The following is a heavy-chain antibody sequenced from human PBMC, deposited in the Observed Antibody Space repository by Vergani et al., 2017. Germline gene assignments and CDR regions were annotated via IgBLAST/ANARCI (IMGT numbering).Heavy chain of an antibody. D-gene: IGHD3-22*01. V-gene: IGHV3-33*01. CDR2: IWYDGSNK. J-gene: IGHJ3*01. CDR3: ASGTYYYDGSGYDAFNV. Sequence: QVQLVESGGGVVQPGRSLRLSCAASGFTFSSYGMHWVRQAPGKGLEWVAVIWYDGSNKYYADSVKGRFTISRDNSKNTLYLQMNSLRAEDTAVYYCASGTYYYDGSGYDAFNVWREGGMVTVS. CDR1: GFTFSSYG.